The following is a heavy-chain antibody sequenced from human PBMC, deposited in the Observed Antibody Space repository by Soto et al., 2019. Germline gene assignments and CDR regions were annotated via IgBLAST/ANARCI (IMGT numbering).Heavy chain of an antibody. CDR3: AKDRGCSSATCYQAD. CDR2: INAGGRSA. CDR1: GFAFSTYG. D-gene: IGHD2-2*01. Sequence: LRLSCVASGFAFSTYGMSWVRQAPGQGLEWVSAINAGGRSAYYADSVKGRFIISRDNSKNTLFLQMNSLRAEDTAVYYCAKDRGCSSATCYQADWGQGSLVTVSS. V-gene: IGHV3-23*01. J-gene: IGHJ4*02.